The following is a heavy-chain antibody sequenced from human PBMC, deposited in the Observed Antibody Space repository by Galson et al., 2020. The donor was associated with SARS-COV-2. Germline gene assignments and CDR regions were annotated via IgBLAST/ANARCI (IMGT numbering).Heavy chain of an antibody. D-gene: IGHD2-2*01. CDR1: GYYFTTYW. CDR2: IYPGDSDT. J-gene: IGHJ6*02. Sequence: GESLKISCKGSGYYFTTYWVGWVRQLPGKGLEWMGIIYPGDSDTRYSPSFEGQVTMSVDKSINTAYLQWSSLKASDTATYYCARRRVVPNATRGYYFYGLDVWGQGTTVTVSS. V-gene: IGHV5-51*01. CDR3: ARRRVVPNATRGYYFYGLDV.